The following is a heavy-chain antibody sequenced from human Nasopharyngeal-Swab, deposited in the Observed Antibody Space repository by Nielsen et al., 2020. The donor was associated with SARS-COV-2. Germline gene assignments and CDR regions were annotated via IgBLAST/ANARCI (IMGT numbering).Heavy chain of an antibody. V-gene: IGHV4-59*08. Sequence: GSLRLSCTVSGGSINTYYCSWIRQPPGKGLEWIGYITYSGSTTYNPSLKSRVTISIDTSKNQFSLNLNSVTAADTAVYYCAKNGVGWSFDYWGQGTLVTVSS. CDR3: AKNGVGWSFDY. D-gene: IGHD6-19*01. J-gene: IGHJ4*02. CDR2: ITYSGST. CDR1: GGSINTYY.